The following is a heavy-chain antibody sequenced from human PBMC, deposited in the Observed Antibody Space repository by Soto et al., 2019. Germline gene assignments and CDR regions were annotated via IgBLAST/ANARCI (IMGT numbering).Heavy chain of an antibody. CDR1: GGTFSSYA. V-gene: IGHV1-69*01. Sequence: QVQLVQSGAEVKKPGSSVKVSCKASGGTFSSYAISWVRQAPGQGLEWMGGIIPIFGTANYAQKFQGRVTITADESTSTAYMELSSLRSEDTALYYCARRVPGPAAILPTYFDYWGHGTLVTVSS. D-gene: IGHD2-2*01. CDR3: ARRVPGPAAILPTYFDY. J-gene: IGHJ4*01. CDR2: IIPIFGTA.